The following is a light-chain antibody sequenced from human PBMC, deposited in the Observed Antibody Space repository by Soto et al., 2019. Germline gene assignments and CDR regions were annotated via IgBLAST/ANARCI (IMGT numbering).Light chain of an antibody. Sequence: DLHMTQSPSSLSASLGYIVTITCRASQSIRSYLNWYQQKPGKAPKLLICAASSLQSGVPSRFSGSGSGTDFTLTISSLQPEDFATYFCQQTNNMPVTFGQGTRLEIK. V-gene: IGKV1-39*01. J-gene: IGKJ5*01. CDR1: QSIRSY. CDR3: QQTNNMPVT. CDR2: AAS.